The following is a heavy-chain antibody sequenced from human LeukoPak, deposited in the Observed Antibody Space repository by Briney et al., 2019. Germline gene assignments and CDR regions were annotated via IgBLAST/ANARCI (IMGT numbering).Heavy chain of an antibody. J-gene: IGHJ4*02. Sequence: GASVKVSCKASGYTLTDHHLIWVRQAPGQGLEWLGWIRPNSDGIRYAQEFQGRVTMTRDTSISTAYMELTSLTSDDTAIYYCARGTYGGYAYWGQGTLVTVSS. CDR1: GYTLTDHH. CDR3: ARGTYGGYAY. D-gene: IGHD5-12*01. V-gene: IGHV1-2*02. CDR2: IRPNSDGI.